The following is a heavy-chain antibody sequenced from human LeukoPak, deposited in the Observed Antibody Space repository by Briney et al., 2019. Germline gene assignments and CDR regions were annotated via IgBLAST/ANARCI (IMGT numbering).Heavy chain of an antibody. D-gene: IGHD2-2*01. J-gene: IGHJ4*02. CDR3: ARNPYCSSTSCYPRGYYFDY. CDR2: ISSSSSYI. Sequence: GGSLRLSCAASGFTFSSYSMNWVRQAPGKGLEWVSSISSSSSYIYYADSVKGRFTISRDNAKNSLYLQMNSLRAVDTAVYYCARNPYCSSTSCYPRGYYFDYWGQGTLVTVSS. V-gene: IGHV3-21*01. CDR1: GFTFSSYS.